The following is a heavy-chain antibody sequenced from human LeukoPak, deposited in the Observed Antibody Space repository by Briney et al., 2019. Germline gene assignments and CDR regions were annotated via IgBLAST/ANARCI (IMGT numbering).Heavy chain of an antibody. CDR2: ISYDGSNK. J-gene: IGHJ3*02. D-gene: IGHD5-24*01. CDR1: GFTFSSYA. CDR3: ARDPMGLDAFDI. V-gene: IGHV3-30*04. Sequence: GGSLRLSCAASGFTFSSYAMHWVRQAPGKGLEWVAVISYDGSNKYYADSVKGRFTISRDNSKNTLYLQMNSLRAEDTAVYYCARDPMGLDAFDIWGQGTMVTVSS.